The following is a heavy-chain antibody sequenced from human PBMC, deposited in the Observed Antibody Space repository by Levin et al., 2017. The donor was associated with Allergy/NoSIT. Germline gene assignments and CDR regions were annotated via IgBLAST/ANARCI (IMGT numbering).Heavy chain of an antibody. CDR2: IKSKTDGGTT. Sequence: GESLKISCAASGFTFSNAWMSWVRQAPGKGLEWVGRIKSKTDGGTTDYAAPVKGRFTISRDDSKNTLYLQMNSLKTEDTAVYYCTTDGGTAMVTGLDYWGQGTLVTVSS. J-gene: IGHJ4*02. D-gene: IGHD5-18*01. V-gene: IGHV3-15*01. CDR3: TTDGGTAMVTGLDY. CDR1: GFTFSNAW.